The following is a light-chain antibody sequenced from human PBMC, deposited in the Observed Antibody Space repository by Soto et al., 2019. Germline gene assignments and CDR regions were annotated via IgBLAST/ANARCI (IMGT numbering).Light chain of an antibody. J-gene: IGKJ2*01. CDR1: QRITTS. V-gene: IGKV1-39*01. CDR2: TAA. CDR3: QQSYSTPYT. Sequence: IQMTQSPSSLSASVGDRVTITCRASQRITTSLNWYQQKPGKAPKLLISTAATLQGGVPSRFSGSGSGTDFTLTITTLQPEDFATYFCQQSYSTPYTFGQGTKLEIK.